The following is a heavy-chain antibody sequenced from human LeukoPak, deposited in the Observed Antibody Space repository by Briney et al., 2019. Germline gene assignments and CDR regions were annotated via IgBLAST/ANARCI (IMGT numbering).Heavy chain of an antibody. D-gene: IGHD1-26*01. V-gene: IGHV3-21*01. CDR1: GFTFSSYS. CDR3: VRDLGGRSGH. J-gene: IGHJ4*02. CDR2: ISSSSSYI. Sequence: PWGSLRLSCAASGFTFSSYSMNWVRQAPGERLEWVSSISSSSSYIYYADSVKGRFTISRDDAKNSLFLQMNSLRAEDTAVYYCVRDLGGRSGHWGQGTLVTVSS.